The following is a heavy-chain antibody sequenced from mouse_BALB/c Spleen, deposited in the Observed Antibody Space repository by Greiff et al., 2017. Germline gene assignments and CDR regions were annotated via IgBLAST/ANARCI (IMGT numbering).Heavy chain of an antibody. D-gene: IGHD3-3*01. V-gene: IGHV1-69*02. J-gene: IGHJ4*01. Sequence: QVQLQQPGAELVRPGASVKLSCKASGYTFTSYWINWVKQRPGQGLEWIGNIYPSDSYTNYNQKFKDKATLTVDKSSSTAYMQLSSPTSEDSAVYYCTRCRLGQDAMDYWGQGTSVTVSS. CDR3: TRCRLGQDAMDY. CDR2: IYPSDSYT. CDR1: GYTFTSYW.